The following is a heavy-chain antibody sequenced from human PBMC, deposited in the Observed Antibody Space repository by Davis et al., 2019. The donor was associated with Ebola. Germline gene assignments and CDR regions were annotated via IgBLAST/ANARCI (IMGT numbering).Heavy chain of an antibody. CDR2: IIPIFGTA. CDR3: ARDGFGTVTSRGWFDP. Sequence: SVKVSCKASGGTFSSYAISWVRQAPGQGLEWMGGIIPIFGTANYAQKFQGRVTITADESTSTAYMELSSLRSEDTAVYYCARDGFGTVTSRGWFDPWGQGTLVTVSS. D-gene: IGHD4-17*01. J-gene: IGHJ5*02. CDR1: GGTFSSYA. V-gene: IGHV1-69*13.